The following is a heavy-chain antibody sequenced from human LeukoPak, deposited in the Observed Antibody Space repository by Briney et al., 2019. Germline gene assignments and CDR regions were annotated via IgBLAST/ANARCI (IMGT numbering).Heavy chain of an antibody. CDR3: ARGPGPNFFDY. CDR2: TYYRSKWYN. D-gene: IGHD3-10*01. CDR1: GDSVSNDSVA. Sequence: SQTLSLTCDISGDSVSNDSVAWMWIRQSPSRGLEWLGRTYYRSKWYNDYAVSVKSRITINPDTSKNRFSLQLNSVTPEDTAVYYCARGPGPNFFDYWGQGTLVTVSS. V-gene: IGHV6-1*01. J-gene: IGHJ4*02.